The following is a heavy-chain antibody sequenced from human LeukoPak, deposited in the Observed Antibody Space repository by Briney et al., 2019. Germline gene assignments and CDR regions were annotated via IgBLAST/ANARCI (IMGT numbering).Heavy chain of an antibody. Sequence: SETLSLTCTVSGGSISSYYWSWIRQPPGKGLEWIGYIYYSGSTNYNPSLKSRVTISVDTSRNQFSLKLSFVTAADTAVYYCARGFDSKSTYFDYWGQGTLVTVSS. CDR2: IYYSGST. CDR3: ARGFDSKSTYFDY. V-gene: IGHV4-59*01. CDR1: GGSISSYY. D-gene: IGHD5-12*01. J-gene: IGHJ4*02.